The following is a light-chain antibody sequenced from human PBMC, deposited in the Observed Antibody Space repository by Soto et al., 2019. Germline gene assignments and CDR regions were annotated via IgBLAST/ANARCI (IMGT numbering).Light chain of an antibody. Sequence: DIQLTQSPSFLSASVGDSVTFTCRASQGISTYLAWYQQKPGRTPKLLIYVASTLQSGVPSRFSGSGSGTEFTLTLSSLQPEDFATYYCQQLISYPLTFGGGTKVEIK. J-gene: IGKJ4*01. V-gene: IGKV1-9*01. CDR3: QQLISYPLT. CDR2: VAS. CDR1: QGISTY.